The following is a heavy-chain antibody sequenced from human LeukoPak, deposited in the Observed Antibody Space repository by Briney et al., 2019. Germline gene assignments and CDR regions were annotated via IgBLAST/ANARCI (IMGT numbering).Heavy chain of an antibody. D-gene: IGHD4-17*01. J-gene: IGHJ5*02. Sequence: PSETLSLTCAVYGGSFSGYYWSWIRQPPGKGLEWIGEINHSGSTNYNPSLKSRVTISVDTSKNQFSLKLSSVTAADTAVYYRASVNDYGDYAAASGNWFDPWGQGTLVTVSS. CDR3: ASVNDYGDYAAASGNWFDP. CDR1: GGSFSGYY. CDR2: INHSGST. V-gene: IGHV4-34*01.